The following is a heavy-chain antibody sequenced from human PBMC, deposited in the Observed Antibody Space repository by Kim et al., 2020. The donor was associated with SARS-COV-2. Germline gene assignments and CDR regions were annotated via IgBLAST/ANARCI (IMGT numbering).Heavy chain of an antibody. CDR1: GYSISSGYY. Sequence: SETLSLTCTVSGYSISSGYYWGWIRQPPGNGLEWIGSFYHSGSTYSNPSLKSRVSISVDTSKNQFSLKLSSVTAAGTALCYCARDSSGRYATHYLEYWG. V-gene: IGHV4-38-2*02. CDR2: FYHSGST. CDR3: ARDSSGRYATHYLEY. J-gene: IGHJ4*01. D-gene: IGHD3-10*01.